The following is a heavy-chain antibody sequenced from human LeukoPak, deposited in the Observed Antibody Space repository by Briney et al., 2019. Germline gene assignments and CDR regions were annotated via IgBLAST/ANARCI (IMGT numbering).Heavy chain of an antibody. V-gene: IGHV4-38-2*02. D-gene: IGHD3-22*01. Sequence: PSETLSLTCTVSGYSISSGYYWGWIRQPPGKGLEWIGSIFHSGSTYYNPSLKSRGTMSVDTTKNHFSLKLSSVTAADTAVYYCARSGYYDSSTDAFDIWGQGTMVTVSS. CDR1: GYSISSGYY. CDR2: IFHSGST. J-gene: IGHJ3*02. CDR3: ARSGYYDSSTDAFDI.